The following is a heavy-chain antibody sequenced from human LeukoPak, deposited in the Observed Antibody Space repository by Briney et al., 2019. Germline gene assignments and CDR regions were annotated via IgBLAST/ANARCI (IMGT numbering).Heavy chain of an antibody. CDR2: VSTSGTT. D-gene: IGHD3-9*01. Sequence: SETLSFTCTVSGGSISTYYWSWIRQPAEKGLEWIGRVSTSGTTQYNPSFKSRVTMSVDTSSNQFSLKLSSATAADTAVYYCARGSYYDTLTGYYRGSFDSWGQGTLVTVSS. CDR1: GGSISTYY. CDR3: ARGSYYDTLTGYYRGSFDS. V-gene: IGHV4-4*07. J-gene: IGHJ4*02.